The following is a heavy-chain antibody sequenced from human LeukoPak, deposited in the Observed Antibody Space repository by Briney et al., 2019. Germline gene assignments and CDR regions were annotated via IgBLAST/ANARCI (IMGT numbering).Heavy chain of an antibody. CDR3: AREGTAAAGTYFDY. J-gene: IGHJ4*02. V-gene: IGHV3-48*04. D-gene: IGHD6-13*01. Sequence: GGSLRLSCAASGFTFSSYSINSVRQAPGKGVGWVSYISSSSSTIYYADSVKGRFTISRDNAKTSLYLQINSLTAEDTAVYYWAREGTAAAGTYFDYWGQGTLVTVSS. CDR1: GFTFSSYS. CDR2: ISSSSSTI.